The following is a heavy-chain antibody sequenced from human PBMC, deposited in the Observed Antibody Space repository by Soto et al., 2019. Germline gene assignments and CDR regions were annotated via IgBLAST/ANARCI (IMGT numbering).Heavy chain of an antibody. D-gene: IGHD2-2*01. Sequence: QLQLQESGSGLVKPSQTLSLTCAVSGGSISSGGYSWSWIRQPPGKGLEWIGYIYHSGSTYYNPSLKSRVTISVDRSKIQFALKLSSVTAADTAVYYCARGPLRVPATYYYYGMDVWGQGTTVTVSS. J-gene: IGHJ6*02. V-gene: IGHV4-30-2*01. CDR2: IYHSGST. CDR1: GGSISSGGYS. CDR3: ARGPLRVPATYYYYGMDV.